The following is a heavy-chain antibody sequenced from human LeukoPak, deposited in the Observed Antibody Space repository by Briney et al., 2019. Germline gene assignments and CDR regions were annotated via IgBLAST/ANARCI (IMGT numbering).Heavy chain of an antibody. CDR1: GGSISSGGYS. D-gene: IGHD3-10*01. Sequence: SQTLSLTCAVSGGSISSGGYSWSWIRQPPGKGLEWIGYIYHSGSTYYNPSLKSRVTISVDRSKNQFSLKLSSVTAADTAVYHCARGGSYFPNWFDPWGQGTLVTVSS. J-gene: IGHJ5*02. V-gene: IGHV4-30-2*01. CDR3: ARGGSYFPNWFDP. CDR2: IYHSGST.